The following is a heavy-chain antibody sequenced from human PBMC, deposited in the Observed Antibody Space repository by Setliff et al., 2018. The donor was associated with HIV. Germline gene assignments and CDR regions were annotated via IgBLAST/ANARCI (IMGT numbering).Heavy chain of an antibody. CDR2: IGTYSGNT. D-gene: IGHD2-8*01. CDR3: AREKYGDKFDY. CDR1: GYNFTNYG. Sequence: GASVKVSCKASGYNFTNYGIGWVRQAPGQGLEYLGWIGTYSGNTDYAQSVQGRVTMTRDTSTGTVYMDLRSLRSDDTAMYYCAREKYGDKFDYWGQGTLVIVSS. V-gene: IGHV1-18*01. J-gene: IGHJ4*02.